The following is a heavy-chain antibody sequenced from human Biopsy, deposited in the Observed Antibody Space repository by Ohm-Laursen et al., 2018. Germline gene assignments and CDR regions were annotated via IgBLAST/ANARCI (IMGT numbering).Heavy chain of an antibody. D-gene: IGHD1-1*01. CDR3: AADINVWNVNY. Sequence: ASVKVSCKASGYSFTSYYMHWVRQAPGQGLEWMGMINPSGSTTSYPQMFQGRVTMTEDTSTDTAYMELSSLRSEDTAVYYFAADINVWNVNYWGQGTQVTVSS. CDR1: GYSFTSYY. J-gene: IGHJ4*02. V-gene: IGHV1-46*01. CDR2: INPSGSTT.